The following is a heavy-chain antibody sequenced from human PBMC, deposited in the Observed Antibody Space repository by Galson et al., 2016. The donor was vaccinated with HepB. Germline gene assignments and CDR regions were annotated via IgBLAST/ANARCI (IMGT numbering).Heavy chain of an antibody. J-gene: IGHJ4*02. CDR3: AKDPYSYGLGVNDSFHF. V-gene: IGHV3-21*06. Sequence: SLRLSCAASEFTFSSYSMNWVRQAPGKGLEWVSFISSNRSNIYYAGSVKGRFTISRDNAKNTLYLQMNSLRVEDTAVYYCAKDPYSYGLGVNDSFHFWGQGTPVTVSS. CDR1: EFTFSSYS. CDR2: ISSNRSNI. D-gene: IGHD3-10*01.